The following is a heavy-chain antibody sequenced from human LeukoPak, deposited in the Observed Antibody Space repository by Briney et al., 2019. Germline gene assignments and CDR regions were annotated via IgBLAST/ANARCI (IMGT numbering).Heavy chain of an antibody. Sequence: PGGSLRLSCAASGFIVSRNYMSWVRQAPGKGLEWVSVIYSGGSTYYTDSVKGRFTISRDNAKNSLYLQMNSLRAEDTAVYYCAREYCSGGSCYGHFQHWGQGTLVTVSS. D-gene: IGHD2-15*01. J-gene: IGHJ1*01. CDR1: GFIVSRNY. CDR2: IYSGGST. CDR3: AREYCSGGSCYGHFQH. V-gene: IGHV3-53*01.